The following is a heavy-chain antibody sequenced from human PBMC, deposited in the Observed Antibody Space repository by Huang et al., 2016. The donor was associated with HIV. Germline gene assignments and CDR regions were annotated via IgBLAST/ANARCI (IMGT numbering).Heavy chain of an antibody. V-gene: IGHV3-48*02. CDR1: GFTFSSYS. J-gene: IGHJ5*02. Sequence: EVKLVESGGGLVQPGGSLRLSCVGSGFTFSSYSMNWVRQAPGKGLEWVSFIHGTRTSTKFYAESVKGRFVISRDNAENSLYLQMNSLRDDDTAVYYCARADYYSGSGSYYWFDHWGQGTLVTVSA. CDR3: ARADYYSGSGSYYWFDH. CDR2: IHGTRTSTK. D-gene: IGHD3-10*01.